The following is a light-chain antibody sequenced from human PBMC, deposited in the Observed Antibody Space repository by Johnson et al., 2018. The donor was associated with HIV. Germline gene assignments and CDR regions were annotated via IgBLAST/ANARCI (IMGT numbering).Light chain of an antibody. J-gene: IGLJ1*01. Sequence: QSILTQPPSVSAAPGQTVTISCSGSSSNVGSSFVSWYRQVPGTAPKLLIYDNNKRPSGIPDRFSGSKSGTSATLGITGLQNGDEADYYCGTWDSSLSALFGTGTKVTVL. CDR2: DNN. CDR3: GTWDSSLSAL. CDR1: SSNVGSSF. V-gene: IGLV1-51*01.